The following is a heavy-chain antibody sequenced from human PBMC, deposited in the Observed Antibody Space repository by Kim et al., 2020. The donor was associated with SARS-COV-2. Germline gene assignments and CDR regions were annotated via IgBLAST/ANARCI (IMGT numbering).Heavy chain of an antibody. CDR2: INHSGST. Sequence: SETLSLTCAVYGGSFSGYYWSWIRQPPGKGLEWIGEINHSGSTNYNPSLKSRVTISVDTSKNQFSLKLSSVTAADTAVYYCARLRAEGATITEGIGSPYYYYGMDVWGQGTTVTVSS. D-gene: IGHD5-12*01. CDR1: GGSFSGYY. J-gene: IGHJ6*02. V-gene: IGHV4-34*01. CDR3: ARLRAEGATITEGIGSPYYYYGMDV.